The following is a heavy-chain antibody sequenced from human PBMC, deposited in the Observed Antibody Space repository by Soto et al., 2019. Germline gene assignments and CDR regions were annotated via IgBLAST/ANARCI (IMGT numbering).Heavy chain of an antibody. CDR3: ATSYYDFWSGYHPFVSWFDP. J-gene: IGHJ5*02. V-gene: IGHV1-46*01. Sequence: GASVKVSCKASGYTFTSYYMHWVRQAPGQGLEWMGIINPSGGSTSYAQKFQGRVTMTRDTSTDTAYMELSSLRSEDTAVYYCATSYYDFWSGYHPFVSWFDPWGQGTLVTVSS. D-gene: IGHD3-3*01. CDR2: INPSGGST. CDR1: GYTFTSYY.